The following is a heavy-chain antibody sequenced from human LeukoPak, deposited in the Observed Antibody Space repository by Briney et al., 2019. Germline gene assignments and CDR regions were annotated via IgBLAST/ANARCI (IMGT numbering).Heavy chain of an antibody. CDR3: ARAGSSSWSNWFDP. J-gene: IGHJ5*02. Sequence: SQTLSLTCAISGDSVSRNWIRQSPSRGLEWLERTYYRSKWYNDYAVSVKSRITINPDTSKNQFSLQLNSVTPEDTAVYYCARAGSSSWSNWFDPWGQGTLVTVSS. CDR1: GDSVS. CDR2: TYYRSKWYN. D-gene: IGHD6-13*01. V-gene: IGHV6-1*01.